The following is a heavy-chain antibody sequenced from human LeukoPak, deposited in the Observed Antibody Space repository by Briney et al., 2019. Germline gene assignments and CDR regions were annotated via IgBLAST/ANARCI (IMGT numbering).Heavy chain of an antibody. CDR3: ARGWFGESYFDH. CDR1: GGSISNYY. J-gene: IGHJ4*02. V-gene: IGHV4-59*01. Sequence: SETLSLTCTVSGGSISNYYWSWIRQPPGKGLEWIGYIYYTGSTNYNPSLKSRVTISVDTSKNQFSLKLRSVSAADTAVYYCARGWFGESYFDHWGQGTLVTVSS. CDR2: IYYTGST. D-gene: IGHD3-10*01.